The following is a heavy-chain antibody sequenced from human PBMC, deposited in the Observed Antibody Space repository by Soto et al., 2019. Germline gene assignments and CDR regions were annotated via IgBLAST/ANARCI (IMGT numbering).Heavy chain of an antibody. J-gene: IGHJ6*02. CDR3: ARGSGWFPDV. D-gene: IGHD6-19*01. Sequence: AETLSLTCTVSGGSVTSGSYYCICIRQPPGKGLEWIGYIYYSGSTNYNPSLKSRVTISVDTSRNQFSLKLSSVTAADTAVYYCARGSGWFPDVWGQGTTVTVSS. V-gene: IGHV4-61*01. CDR1: GGSVTSGSYY. CDR2: IYYSGST.